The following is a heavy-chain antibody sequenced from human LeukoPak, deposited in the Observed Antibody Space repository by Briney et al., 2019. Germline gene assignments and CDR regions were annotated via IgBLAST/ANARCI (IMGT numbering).Heavy chain of an antibody. D-gene: IGHD3-9*01. V-gene: IGHV3-53*01. CDR2: IYSGGST. CDR1: GFTFSSYA. CDR3: ARVATGWGVDYFDY. J-gene: IGHJ4*02. Sequence: GGSLRLSCAASGFTFSSYAMHWVRQAPGKGLEWVSVIYSGGSTYYADSVKGRFTISRDNSKNTLYLQMNSLRAEDTAVYYCARVATGWGVDYFDYWGQGTLVTVSS.